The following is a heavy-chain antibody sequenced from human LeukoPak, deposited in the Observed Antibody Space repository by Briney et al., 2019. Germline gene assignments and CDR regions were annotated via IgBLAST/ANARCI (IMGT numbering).Heavy chain of an antibody. CDR2: MNPNSGDR. D-gene: IGHD6-25*01. CDR1: GYTFTTYH. J-gene: IGHJ4*02. Sequence: ASVKVSCRASGYTFTTYHINWVRQATGQGLEWTGWMNPNSGDRGYAQKFQGRVTITTDTSIVTAYMELSSLRSEDTAVYFCARTTSFTASGYDYWGQGTLVTVSS. CDR3: ARTTSFTASGYDY. V-gene: IGHV1-8*03.